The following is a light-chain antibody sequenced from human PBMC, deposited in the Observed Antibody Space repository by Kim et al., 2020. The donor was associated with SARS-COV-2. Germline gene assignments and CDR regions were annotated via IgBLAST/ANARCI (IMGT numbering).Light chain of an antibody. CDR2: GNS. V-gene: IGLV1-40*01. Sequence: TIPSTGISSNIVACNAVHWSQQLPGTAPTLLIFGNSTRPSGVPDRFSGSKSGSSPSLVITGLQPEYEADYFCQSYDNSLSGLIFGGGTQLTVL. CDR3: QSYDNSLSGLI. CDR1: SSNIVACNA. J-gene: IGLJ2*01.